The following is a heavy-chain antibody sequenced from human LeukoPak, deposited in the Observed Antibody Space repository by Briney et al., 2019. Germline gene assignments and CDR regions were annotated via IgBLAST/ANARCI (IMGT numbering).Heavy chain of an antibody. CDR3: ARKQAHDYVWGSYRPVGCFDY. Sequence: SETLSLTCTVSGGSISSSSYYWGWIRQPPGKGLEWIGSIYYSGSTYYNPSLKSRVTISVDTSKNQFSLKVNSVTAADTAVYYCARKQAHDYVWGSYRPVGCFDYWGQGTLVTVSS. D-gene: IGHD3-16*02. J-gene: IGHJ4*02. CDR1: GGSISSSSYY. V-gene: IGHV4-39*07. CDR2: IYYSGST.